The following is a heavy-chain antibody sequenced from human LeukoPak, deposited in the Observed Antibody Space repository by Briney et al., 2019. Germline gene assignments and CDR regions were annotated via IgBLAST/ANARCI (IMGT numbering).Heavy chain of an antibody. J-gene: IGHJ4*02. CDR2: IKRDGSST. CDR3: AKVPKGGYFDY. D-gene: IGHD2-2*01. V-gene: IGHV3-74*01. CDR1: GFNFSNYW. Sequence: PGGSLRLSCAASGFNFSNYWMHWVRQVPGKGLVWVSRIKRDGSSTIYADSVKGRFTISRDNAKNTLYLQMNSLRAEDTAVYYCAKVPKGGYFDYWGQGTLVTVSS.